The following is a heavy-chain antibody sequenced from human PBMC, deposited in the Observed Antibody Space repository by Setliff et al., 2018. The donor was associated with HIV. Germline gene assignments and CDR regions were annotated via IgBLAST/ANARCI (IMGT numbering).Heavy chain of an antibody. D-gene: IGHD3-10*01. CDR3: GRGWFDP. V-gene: IGHV4-4*08. J-gene: IGHJ5*02. Sequence: SETLSLTCTVSGGSMSSYYWSWIRQTPGKGLEWIGTFFNSGSISYNPSLGSRVTMSVDTSENLFFLRLIFVTAADTGVYYCGRGWFDPWGQGTLVTVSS. CDR1: GGSMSSYY. CDR2: FFNSGSI.